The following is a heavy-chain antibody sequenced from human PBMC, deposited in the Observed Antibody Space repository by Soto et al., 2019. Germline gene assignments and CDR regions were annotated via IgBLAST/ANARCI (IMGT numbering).Heavy chain of an antibody. CDR1: GYTFTSYG. CDR3: ARYYYDSSGPIPTVSYYYYGMDV. J-gene: IGHJ6*02. V-gene: IGHV1-18*01. D-gene: IGHD3-22*01. Sequence: QVQLVQSGAEVKKPGASVKVSCKASGYTFTSYGISWVRQAPGQGLEWMGWISAYNGNTNYAQKLQGRVTMTTDTSPSTAYMELRSLRSDDTAVYYCARYYYDSSGPIPTVSYYYYGMDVWGQGTTVTVSS. CDR2: ISAYNGNT.